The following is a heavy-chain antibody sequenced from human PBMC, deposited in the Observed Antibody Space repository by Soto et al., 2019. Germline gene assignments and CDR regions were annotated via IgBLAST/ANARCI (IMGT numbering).Heavy chain of an antibody. J-gene: IGHJ4*02. CDR3: AKGGEVGGVLGDH. Sequence: QVQLVVSGGGVVKPGTSLRLSCEASGFAFNKFGMHWVRQAPGKGLEWVAFISYDGSYQYYADSVQGRLTITRDNSMNTLNMQVNSRRREDTAVYYCAKGGEVGGVLGDHWGQGTLVTVSS. CDR2: ISYDGSYQ. CDR1: GFAFNKFG. V-gene: IGHV3-30*18. D-gene: IGHD1-26*01.